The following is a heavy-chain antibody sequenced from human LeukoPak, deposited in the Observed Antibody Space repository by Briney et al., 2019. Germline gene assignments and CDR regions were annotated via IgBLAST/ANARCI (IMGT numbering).Heavy chain of an antibody. CDR3: ARIYYFDTNGYGAYFDS. Sequence: ASVKVSSTTSGFTFTEYYIHWVRQAPGQGLEWMGWINPHSGGTNSAEKFQDRLTMTRDTSVSTVYMEVGRLRHDDTGIYYCARIYYFDTNGYGAYFDSWGQGTLLTVSS. CDR1: GFTFTEYY. CDR2: INPHSGGT. J-gene: IGHJ4*02. D-gene: IGHD3-22*01. V-gene: IGHV1-2*02.